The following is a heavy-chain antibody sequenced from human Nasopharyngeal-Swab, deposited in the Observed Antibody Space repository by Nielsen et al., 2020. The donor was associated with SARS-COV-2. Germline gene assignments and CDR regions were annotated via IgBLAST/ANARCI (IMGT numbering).Heavy chain of an antibody. D-gene: IGHD2-15*01. CDR3: ARWRVGGSCSGYYYYYMDV. J-gene: IGHJ6*03. CDR1: GYIFTSYG. CDR2: ISAYNGNT. V-gene: IGHV1-18*01. Sequence: ASAKVSCKAPGYIFTSYGISWVRQAPGQGLEWMGWISAYNGNTNYAQKLQGRVTMTTDTSTSTAYMELRSLKSEDTAVYYCARWRVGGSCSGYYYYYMDVWGKGTTVTVSS.